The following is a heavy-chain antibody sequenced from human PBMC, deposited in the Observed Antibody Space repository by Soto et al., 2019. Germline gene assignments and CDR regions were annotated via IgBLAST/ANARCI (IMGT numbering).Heavy chain of an antibody. CDR3: ARRDWNGAFAY. Sequence: QVQLQESGPGLVRPSETLSLTCTVSGASVSSGSYYWTWIRQPPGKGLDWIGYIYNTWSTNYNPPRKSRVTISVDTSKNQVALKLTSVTDADTAVYYCARRDWNGAFAYWGRGILVSVSS. V-gene: IGHV4-61*01. J-gene: IGHJ4*02. D-gene: IGHD1-1*01. CDR2: IYNTWST. CDR1: GASVSSGSYY.